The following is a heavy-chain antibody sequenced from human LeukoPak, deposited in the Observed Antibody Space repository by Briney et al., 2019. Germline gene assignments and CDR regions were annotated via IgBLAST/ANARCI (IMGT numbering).Heavy chain of an antibody. CDR1: GGTFSSYA. J-gene: IGHJ4*02. CDR2: IIPIFGTA. D-gene: IGHD5-18*01. V-gene: IGHV1-69*05. Sequence: SVKVSCKASGGTFSSYAISWVRQAPGQGLEWMGGIIPIFGTANYAQKFQGRVTITTDESTSTAYMELSSLRSEDTSVYYCARIPWGYSYGPGDYWGQGTLVTVSS. CDR3: ARIPWGYSYGPGDY.